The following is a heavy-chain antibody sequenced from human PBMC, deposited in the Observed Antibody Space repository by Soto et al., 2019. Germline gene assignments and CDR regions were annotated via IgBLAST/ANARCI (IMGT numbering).Heavy chain of an antibody. CDR2: IYSGGST. D-gene: IGHD5-12*01. J-gene: IGHJ6*02. V-gene: IGHV3-53*01. CDR1: GFTVSSNY. CDR3: ARDRGRDGYNSLYYYGMDV. Sequence: XGSMRLSCAASGFTVSSNYMSGVRQAPGKGLEWVSVIYSGGSTYYADSVKGRFTISRDNSKNTLYLQMNSLRAEDTAVYYCARDRGRDGYNSLYYYGMDVWGQGTTVTVSS.